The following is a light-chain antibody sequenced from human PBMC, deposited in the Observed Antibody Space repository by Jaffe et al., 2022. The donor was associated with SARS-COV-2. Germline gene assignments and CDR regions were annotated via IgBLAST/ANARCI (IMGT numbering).Light chain of an antibody. CDR3: QQSYITPLT. CDR2: AAS. CDR1: QSISSS. Sequence: DIQMTQSPSSLSASIGDRVTITCRASQSISSSLNWYQQKPGKAPKLLIHAASSLQSGVPSRFSGSGSGTDFTLNINTLQTEDSATYYCQQSYITPLTFGGGTKVQIK. V-gene: IGKV1-39*01. J-gene: IGKJ4*01.